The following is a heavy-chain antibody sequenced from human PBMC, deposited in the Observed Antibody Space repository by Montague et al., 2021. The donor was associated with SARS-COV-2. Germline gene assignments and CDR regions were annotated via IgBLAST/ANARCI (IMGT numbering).Heavy chain of an antibody. Sequence: SETLSLTCTVSAASISSTSYYWGRIPKPPGKGLEWIGCLYYSCSTYHNPSLKSRVTISVDTSKNQFSLKLSSVTAADTAVYYCARHERQWLRLYPYYFDYWGQGTLVTVSS. D-gene: IGHD5-12*01. V-gene: IGHV4-39*01. CDR2: LYYSCST. CDR3: ARHERQWLRLYPYYFDY. J-gene: IGHJ4*02. CDR1: AASISSTSYY.